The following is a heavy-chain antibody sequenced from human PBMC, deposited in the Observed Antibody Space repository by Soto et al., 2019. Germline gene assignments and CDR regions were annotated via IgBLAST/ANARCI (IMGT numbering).Heavy chain of an antibody. CDR3: VRDMGADYYYYGMDV. D-gene: IGHD3-16*01. Sequence: EVQLVESGGGVVQPGRSLRLSCAASGFTFEDYAMHWARQPPGTGLEGVAGTSWNSERIGYADSVRGRFTISRDNAKNSLYLQMNSLRAEDTALYYCVRDMGADYYYYGMDVWGQGTSVTVSS. CDR2: TSWNSERI. V-gene: IGHV3-9*01. CDR1: GFTFEDYA. J-gene: IGHJ6*02.